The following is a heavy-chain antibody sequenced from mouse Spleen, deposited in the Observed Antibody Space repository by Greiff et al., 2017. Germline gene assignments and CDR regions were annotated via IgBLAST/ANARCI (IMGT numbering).Heavy chain of an antibody. J-gene: IGHJ1*01. CDR1: GFTFSSYA. CDR2: ISSGGSYT. Sequence: EVQVVESGGGLVKPGGSLKLSCAASGFTFSSYAMSWVRQTPEKRLEWVATISSGGSYTYYPDSVKGRFTISRDNAKNTLYLQMSSLRSEDTAMYYCARHRGSSYRYFDVWGAGTTVTVSS. CDR3: ARHRGSSYRYFDV. D-gene: IGHD1-1*01. V-gene: IGHV5-9-3*01.